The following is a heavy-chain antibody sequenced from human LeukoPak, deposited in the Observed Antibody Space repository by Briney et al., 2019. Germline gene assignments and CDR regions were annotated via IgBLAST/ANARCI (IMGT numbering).Heavy chain of an antibody. CDR3: ATGASNWFDP. Sequence: GASVKVSCKASGYTFTSYGISWVRQAPGQGLEWMGWISAYNGNTNYAQKFQGRVTMTEDTSTDTAYMELSSLRSEDTAVYYCATGASNWFDPWGQGTLVTVSS. D-gene: IGHD1-26*01. CDR2: ISAYNGNT. J-gene: IGHJ5*02. V-gene: IGHV1-18*01. CDR1: GYTFTSYG.